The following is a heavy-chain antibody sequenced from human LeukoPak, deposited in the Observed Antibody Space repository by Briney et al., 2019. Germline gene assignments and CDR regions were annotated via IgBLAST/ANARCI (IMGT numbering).Heavy chain of an antibody. D-gene: IGHD3-22*01. J-gene: IGHJ4*02. V-gene: IGHV3-23*01. Sequence: GGSLRLSCVASGFTFSSYVMNWVRQTPGRGLEWVSSISGSGDSTSYADSVKGRFTISRDNAKNTLYLQMNSLRAEDTAVYYCARGFYYDSSGYYGYWGQGTLVTVSS. CDR2: ISGSGDST. CDR3: ARGFYYDSSGYYGY. CDR1: GFTFSSYV.